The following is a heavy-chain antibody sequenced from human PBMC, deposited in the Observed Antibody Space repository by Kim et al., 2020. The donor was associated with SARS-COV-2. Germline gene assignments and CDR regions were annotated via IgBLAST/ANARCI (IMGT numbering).Heavy chain of an antibody. Sequence: SSTIYYADSVKGRFTISRDNAKNSLYLQMNSLRDEDTAVYYCARQRPFDYWGQGTLVTVSS. CDR2: SSTI. J-gene: IGHJ4*02. V-gene: IGHV3-48*02. CDR3: ARQRPFDY.